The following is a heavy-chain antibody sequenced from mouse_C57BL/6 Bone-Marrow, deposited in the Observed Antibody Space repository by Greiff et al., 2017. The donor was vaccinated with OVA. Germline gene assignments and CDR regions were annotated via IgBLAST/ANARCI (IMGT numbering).Heavy chain of an antibody. CDR3: ARYGGSYGSSPYYYAMDY. J-gene: IGHJ4*01. D-gene: IGHD1-1*01. CDR1: GYTFTSYW. V-gene: IGHV1-7*01. Sequence: VKLMESGAELAKPGASVKLSCKASGYTFTSYWMHWVKQRPGQGLEWIGYINPSSGYTKYNQKFKDKATLTADKSSSTAYMQLSSLTYEDSAVYYCARYGGSYGSSPYYYAMDYWGQGTSVTVSS. CDR2: INPSSGYT.